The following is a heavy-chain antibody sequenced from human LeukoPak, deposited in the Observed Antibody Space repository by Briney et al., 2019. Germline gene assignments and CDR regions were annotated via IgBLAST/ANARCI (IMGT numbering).Heavy chain of an antibody. J-gene: IGHJ4*02. V-gene: IGHV3-33*06. D-gene: IGHD3-16*01. CDR2: IWYDGTNK. Sequence: PGRSLRLSCAASGFTFSSYGMHWVRQAPGKGLELVAVIWYDGTNKYYADSVKGRFTISRDNFKNTLYLQMNSLRAEDTAMYYCAKGGGLSGTFDYWGQGTLVTVSS. CDR3: AKGGGLSGTFDY. CDR1: GFTFSSYG.